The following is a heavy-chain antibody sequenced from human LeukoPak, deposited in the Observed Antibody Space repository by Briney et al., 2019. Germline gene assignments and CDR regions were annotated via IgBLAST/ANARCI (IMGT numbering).Heavy chain of an antibody. J-gene: IGHJ5*02. D-gene: IGHD2-2*01. CDR3: ARAEYCSSTSCYIRGGDWFDP. CDR2: INPSGGST. CDR1: GYTFTSYY. Sequence: ASVKVSCKASGYTFTSYYMHWVRQAPGQGLEWMGIINPSGGSTSYAQKFQGRVTMTRDTSISTAYMGLSRLRSDDTAVYYCARAEYCSSTSCYIRGGDWFDPWGQGTLVTVSS. V-gene: IGHV1-46*01.